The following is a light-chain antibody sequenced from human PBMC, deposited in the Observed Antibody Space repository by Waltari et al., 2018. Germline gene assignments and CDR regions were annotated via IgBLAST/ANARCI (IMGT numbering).Light chain of an antibody. Sequence: QSVLTQTPSASGTPGQRVTISCSGSASNIGAGYDVHWYQQLPRKAPKLLIYGVNTRPLGVPDRFSGSLSGTSAYLAIAGLQADDEADYYCQSYDPGLSVVFGGGTRLTVL. CDR3: QSYDPGLSVV. CDR1: ASNIGAGYD. V-gene: IGLV1-40*01. CDR2: GVN. J-gene: IGLJ2*01.